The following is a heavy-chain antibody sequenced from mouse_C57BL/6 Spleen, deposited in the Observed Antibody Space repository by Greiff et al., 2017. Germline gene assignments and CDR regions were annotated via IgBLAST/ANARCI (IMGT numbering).Heavy chain of an antibody. CDR1: GYTFTSYW. CDR2: IDPSDSET. V-gene: IGHV1-52*01. CDR3: ARGTTVVGAY. D-gene: IGHD1-1*01. Sequence: VQLQQSGAELVRPGSSVKLSCTASGYTFTSYWMHWVKQRPIQGLEWIGNIDPSDSETHYNQKFKDKATLTVDKSSCTAYMQLSSLTSEDSAVYYCARGTTVVGAYWGQGTLVTVSA. J-gene: IGHJ3*01.